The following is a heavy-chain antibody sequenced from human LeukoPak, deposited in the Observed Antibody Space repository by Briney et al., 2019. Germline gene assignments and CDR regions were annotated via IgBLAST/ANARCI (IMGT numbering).Heavy chain of an antibody. CDR2: IYHSGRT. Sequence: PSETLSLTCTVSGYSISSGYYWGWIRQPPGKGLEWIGSIYHSGRTYYSPSLKSRVSISVDTSKDQFSLKLSSGTAADTAVYYCTREPLLLGRGMTDAGYWGQGSLVTVSS. V-gene: IGHV4-38-2*02. D-gene: IGHD3-10*01. J-gene: IGHJ4*02. CDR3: TREPLLLGRGMTDAGY. CDR1: GYSISSGYY.